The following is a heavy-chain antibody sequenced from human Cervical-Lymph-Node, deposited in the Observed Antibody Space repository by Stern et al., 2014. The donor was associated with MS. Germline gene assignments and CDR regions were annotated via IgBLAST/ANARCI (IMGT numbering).Heavy chain of an antibody. CDR3: ARDLSD. D-gene: IGHD2/OR15-2a*01. CDR2: TYYSGGT. V-gene: IGHV4-59*01. Sequence: VQLVESSPGLVKPSETLSLTCIVSGASISDYFWNWIRQPPAKGLEWIGSTYYSGGTNYNPSLKSRVTISVDTSKNQFSLKLHSVTAADTAVYYCARDLSDWGQGTLVTVSS. J-gene: IGHJ1*01. CDR1: GASISDYF.